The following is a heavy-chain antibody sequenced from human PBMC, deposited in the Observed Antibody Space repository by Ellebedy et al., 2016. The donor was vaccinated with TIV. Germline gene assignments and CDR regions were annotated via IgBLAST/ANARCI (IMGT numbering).Heavy chain of an antibody. Sequence: GGSLRLSCGGSGFLFRNFTLHWVRQAPGKGLEWLAVISHDGGDKYYVDSVKGRFTISRDNSKNTLYLQMNSLTIEDTAVYYCARDGDFVLVPATIYPHYFDHWGQGALVTVSS. J-gene: IGHJ4*02. D-gene: IGHD2-2*01. CDR1: GFLFRNFT. CDR2: ISHDGGDK. CDR3: ARDGDFVLVPATIYPHYFDH. V-gene: IGHV3-30*03.